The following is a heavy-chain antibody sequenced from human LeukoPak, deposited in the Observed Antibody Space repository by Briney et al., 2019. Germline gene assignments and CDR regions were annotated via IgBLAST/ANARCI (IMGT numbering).Heavy chain of an antibody. Sequence: SETLSLTCTVSGGSISSGGYYWSWIRQHPGKGLEWIGYIYYSGSTYYNPSLKSRVTISVDTSKNQFSLKLSSVTAADTAVYYCARVNYYGSGSPGGPFDYWGQGTLVTVSS. CDR1: GGSISSGGYY. CDR3: ARVNYYGSGSPGGPFDY. V-gene: IGHV4-31*03. CDR2: IYYSGST. J-gene: IGHJ4*02. D-gene: IGHD3-10*01.